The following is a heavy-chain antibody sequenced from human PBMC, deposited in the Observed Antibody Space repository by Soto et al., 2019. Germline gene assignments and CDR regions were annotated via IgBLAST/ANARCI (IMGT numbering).Heavy chain of an antibody. Sequence: EVQLLESGGGLVQPGGSLRLSCAASGFTFSSYAMNWVRQAPGKGLEWVSGISSSGGSTYYADSVKGPFTISRDNSKNTLYLQMNSLRDKDTAVYFCENPSPEWLIPIDYWGQGPLVTVSS. CDR3: ENPSPEWLIPIDY. CDR2: ISSSGGST. V-gene: IGHV3-23*01. J-gene: IGHJ4*02. CDR1: GFTFSSYA. D-gene: IGHD3-22*01.